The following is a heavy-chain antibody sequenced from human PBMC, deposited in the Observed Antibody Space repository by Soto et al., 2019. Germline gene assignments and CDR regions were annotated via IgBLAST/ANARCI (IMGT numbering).Heavy chain of an antibody. D-gene: IGHD5-12*01. CDR2: IYYSGST. Sequence: PSETLSLTCTVSGGSISSGGYYWGWIRQHPGKGLEWIGYIYYSGSTYYNLSLKSRVTISVDTSKNQFSLKLSSVTAADTAVYYCAASAPPATNYYYAMDVWGQGTTVTVSS. CDR1: GGSISSGGYY. J-gene: IGHJ6*02. V-gene: IGHV4-31*03. CDR3: AASAPPATNYYYAMDV.